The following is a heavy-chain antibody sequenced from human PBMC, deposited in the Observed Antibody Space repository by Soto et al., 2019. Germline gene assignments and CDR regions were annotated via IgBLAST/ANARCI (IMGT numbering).Heavy chain of an antibody. CDR3: ASTMVRGLAVDYYYGMDV. J-gene: IGHJ6*02. V-gene: IGHV4-39*01. CDR1: CGSISSSSYY. CDR2: IYYSGST. D-gene: IGHD3-10*01. Sequence: SETLSLTCTVSCGSISSSSYYWGWIRQPPGKGLEWIGSIYYSGSTYYNPSLKSRVTISVDTSKNQFSLKLSSVTAADTAVYYCASTMVRGLAVDYYYGMDVWGQGTTVT.